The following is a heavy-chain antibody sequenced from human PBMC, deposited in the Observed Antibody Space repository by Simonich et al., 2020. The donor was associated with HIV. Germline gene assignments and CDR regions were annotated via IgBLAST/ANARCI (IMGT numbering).Heavy chain of an antibody. CDR1: GGSFINYY. CDR3: ARHMCSVISCSEGHNWFDP. D-gene: IGHD2-2*01. J-gene: IGHJ5*02. CDR2: VNHSGST. V-gene: IGHV4-34*01. Sequence: QVQLQQWGAGLLKPSETLSLTCAVYGGSFINYYWSWIRQPPGKGLEWIGEVNHSGSTSNNPSRNGRVTISVDTSKNQFSRKLSSVTAADTAVYYCARHMCSVISCSEGHNWFDPWGQGTLVTVSS.